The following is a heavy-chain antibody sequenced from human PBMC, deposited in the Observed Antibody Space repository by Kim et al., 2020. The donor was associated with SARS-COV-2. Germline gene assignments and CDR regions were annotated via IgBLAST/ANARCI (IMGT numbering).Heavy chain of an antibody. CDR1: GGSISSYY. J-gene: IGHJ6*02. D-gene: IGHD3-9*01. Sequence: SETLSLTCTVSGGSISSYYWSWIRQPAGKGLEWIGRIYTSGSTNYNPSLKSRVTMSVDTSKNQFSLKLSSVTAADTAVYYCARDNYDILTGYSGSYYYYYGMDVWGQGTTVTVSS. CDR3: ARDNYDILTGYSGSYYYYYGMDV. CDR2: IYTSGST. V-gene: IGHV4-4*07.